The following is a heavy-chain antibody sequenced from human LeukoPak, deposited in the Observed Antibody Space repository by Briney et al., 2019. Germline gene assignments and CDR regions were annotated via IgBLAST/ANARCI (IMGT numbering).Heavy chain of an antibody. V-gene: IGHV3-20*04. CDR1: GFNFDEYA. J-gene: IGHJ4*02. CDR3: ARQLKEGGLGVPTAPFGF. D-gene: IGHD3-10*01. CDR2: INWRGSSI. Sequence: RPGGPLRISCVASGFNFDEYAMGWVRQVPGKGLEWISLINWRGSSIGYGEPVKGRFTISRDNAKNSLFLQMDSLRSDDTALYYCARQLKEGGLGVPTAPFGFWGQGTLVTVSS.